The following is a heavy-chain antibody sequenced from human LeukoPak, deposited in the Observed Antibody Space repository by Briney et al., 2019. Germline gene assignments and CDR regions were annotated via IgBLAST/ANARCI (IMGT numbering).Heavy chain of an antibody. D-gene: IGHD5-18*01. CDR2: ISAYNGNT. J-gene: IGHJ4*02. CDR1: GYTFTSYG. Sequence: ASVKVSCKASGYTFTSYGISWVRQAPGQGLEGMGGISAYNGNTNYAQKLQGRVTMTTDTSTSTAYMELRSLRSDDTAVYYCAREGSYGHPLYYFDYWGQGTLVTVSS. V-gene: IGHV1-18*01. CDR3: AREGSYGHPLYYFDY.